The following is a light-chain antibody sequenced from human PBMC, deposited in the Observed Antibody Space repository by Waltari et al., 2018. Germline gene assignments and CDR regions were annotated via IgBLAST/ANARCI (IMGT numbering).Light chain of an antibody. CDR2: EVN. CDR3: GTWDSSLSGAV. V-gene: IGLV1-51*02. CDR1: SPNIGNNY. Sequence: QSVLTQPPSVSAAPGQRVTLSCSGGSPNIGNNYVSWYRQFPGTAPKLLIYEVNGRPSGVPGRFSGSKSGTSATLDITGLQAGDEADYYCGTWDSSLSGAVFGGGTHLTVL. J-gene: IGLJ7*01.